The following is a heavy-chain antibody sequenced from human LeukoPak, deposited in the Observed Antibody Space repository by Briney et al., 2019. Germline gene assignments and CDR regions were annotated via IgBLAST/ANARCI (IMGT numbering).Heavy chain of an antibody. Sequence: GGSLRLSCAASGFTFSNYNMNWVRQAPGKGLEWVSSISSGSSYIYYADSVKGRFTISRDNAKSSLYLQMNSLRAEDTAVYYCASSHTVVAPYYFDYWGQGTLVTVSS. CDR2: ISSGSSYI. J-gene: IGHJ4*02. D-gene: IGHD4-23*01. CDR1: GFTFSNYN. V-gene: IGHV3-21*01. CDR3: ASSHTVVAPYYFDY.